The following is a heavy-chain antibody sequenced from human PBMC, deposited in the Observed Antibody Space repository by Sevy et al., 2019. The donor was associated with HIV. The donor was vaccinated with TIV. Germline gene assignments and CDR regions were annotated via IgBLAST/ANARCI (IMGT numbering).Heavy chain of an antibody. V-gene: IGHV3-30*02. Sequence: GGSRRLSCAASGFTFSSYGRPWVRQAPAKGLGGVAFIWYDGSNKYYADSVKGRFAISRDNSKNTLYLQMNTLRIEDTAVYYCASDILTGSDYWGQGTLVTVSS. D-gene: IGHD3-9*01. CDR2: IWYDGSNK. CDR3: ASDILTGSDY. J-gene: IGHJ4*02. CDR1: GFTFSSYG.